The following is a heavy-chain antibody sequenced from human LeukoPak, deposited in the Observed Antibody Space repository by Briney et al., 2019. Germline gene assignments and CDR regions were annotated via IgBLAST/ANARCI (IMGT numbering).Heavy chain of an antibody. CDR2: ISYDGSNK. J-gene: IGHJ4*02. D-gene: IGHD2-21*02. Sequence: GGSLRLSCAASGFTFSSYAMHWVRQAPGKGLEWVAVISYDGSNKYYADSVKGRFTISRDNSKNTLYLQMSSLRAEDTAVYYCARTSQSGDCYNTMGYWGQGTLVTVSS. CDR1: GFTFSSYA. V-gene: IGHV3-30*04. CDR3: ARTSQSGDCYNTMGY.